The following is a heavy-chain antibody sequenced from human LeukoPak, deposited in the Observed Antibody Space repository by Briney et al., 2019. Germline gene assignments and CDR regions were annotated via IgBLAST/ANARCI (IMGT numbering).Heavy chain of an antibody. V-gene: IGHV3-74*01. J-gene: IGHJ6*02. Sequence: GGSLRLSCAASGFTFSSYWMHWVRHAPGKGLVWVSRINSDGSSTSYADSVKGRFTISRDNAKNTLSLQMNSLRAEDTAVYYCARVRVVPAAISYYYYGMDVWGQGTTVTVSS. CDR3: ARVRVVPAAISYYYYGMDV. CDR2: INSDGSST. CDR1: GFTFSSYW. D-gene: IGHD2-2*01.